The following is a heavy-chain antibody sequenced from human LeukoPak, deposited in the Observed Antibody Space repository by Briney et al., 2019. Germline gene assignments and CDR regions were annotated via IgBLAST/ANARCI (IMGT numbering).Heavy chain of an antibody. J-gene: IGHJ5*02. CDR1: GFTFSDSA. CDR2: IRDQGYRTAP. CDR3: TTPNEGNWFDP. Sequence: GGSLRLSCAASGFTFSDSAIHWVRQAPGKGLEWVCCIRDQGYRTAPAYDASVKGRLSLYSDDSRNTAYLQMDSLKTEHTALYYCTTPNEGNWFDPWGQGTLVTVSS. V-gene: IGHV3-73*01. D-gene: IGHD1-1*01.